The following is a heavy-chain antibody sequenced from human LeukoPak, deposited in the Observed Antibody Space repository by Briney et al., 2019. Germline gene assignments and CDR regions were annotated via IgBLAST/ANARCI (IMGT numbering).Heavy chain of an antibody. CDR3: AKGSMVAHDSSDY. CDR2: IIPIFGTA. Sequence: SVKVSCKASGYTFTGYYMHWVRQAPGQGLEWMGGIIPIFGTANYAQKFQGRVTITADGSTSTAYMELSSLRSEDTAVYYCAKGSMVAHDSSDYWGQGTLVTVSS. J-gene: IGHJ4*02. CDR1: GYTFTGYY. D-gene: IGHD2-8*01. V-gene: IGHV1-69*13.